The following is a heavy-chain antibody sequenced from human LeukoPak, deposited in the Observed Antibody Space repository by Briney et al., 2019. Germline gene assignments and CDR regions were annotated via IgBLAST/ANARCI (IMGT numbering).Heavy chain of an antibody. V-gene: IGHV3-53*01. J-gene: IGHJ4*02. D-gene: IGHD3-22*01. Sequence: QPGGSLRLSCAASGFTVSSNYMSWVRQAPGKGREWVSVIYSGGSTYYADSVKGRFTISRDNSKNTLYLQMNSLRAEDTAVYYCARDIAYDSSGYYSPHFDYWGQGTLVTVSS. CDR1: GFTVSSNY. CDR3: ARDIAYDSSGYYSPHFDY. CDR2: IYSGGST.